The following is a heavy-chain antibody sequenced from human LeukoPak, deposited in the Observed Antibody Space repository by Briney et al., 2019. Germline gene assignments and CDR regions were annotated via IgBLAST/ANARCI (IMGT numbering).Heavy chain of an antibody. CDR1: GFTVSSNY. Sequence: GGSLGLSCAASGFTVSSNYMSWVRQAPGKGLEWVSVIYSGGTTYYAGSVEGRSTISRDNSKNTLYLQMNSLRADDTAVYYCARTGNPATGDYWGQGTLVTVSS. J-gene: IGHJ4*02. D-gene: IGHD1-1*01. CDR3: ARTGNPATGDY. V-gene: IGHV3-53*01. CDR2: IYSGGTT.